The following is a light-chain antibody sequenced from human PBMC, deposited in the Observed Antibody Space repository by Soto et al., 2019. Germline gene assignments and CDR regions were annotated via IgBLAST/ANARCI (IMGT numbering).Light chain of an antibody. V-gene: IGKV1-39*01. CDR3: QQGYSTPVT. Sequence: DIQMTQSPSSLSASVGDRVTITCRASQSISSYLNWYQQKPGKAPKLLIYAASSLQSGVPSRFSGSGSGTDFTLTISSLQPEDFATYYCQQGYSTPVTFGQGTR. J-gene: IGKJ5*01. CDR2: AAS. CDR1: QSISSY.